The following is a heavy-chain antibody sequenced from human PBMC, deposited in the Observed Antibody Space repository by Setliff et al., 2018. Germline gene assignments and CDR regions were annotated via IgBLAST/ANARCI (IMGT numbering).Heavy chain of an antibody. CDR2: ISNSGNSI. D-gene: IGHD3-3*01. V-gene: IGHV3-48*01. Sequence: PGGSLRLSCAASGFTFSDYSMNWVRHTPGKGLEWISYISNSGNSIYYADSVKGRFTISRDNAKNSLYLQMNSLRVEDTSVYYCARGYYIPRGSHIVAYYYMDVWGKGTPVTSP. CDR3: ARGYYIPRGSHIVAYYYMDV. J-gene: IGHJ6*03. CDR1: GFTFSDYS.